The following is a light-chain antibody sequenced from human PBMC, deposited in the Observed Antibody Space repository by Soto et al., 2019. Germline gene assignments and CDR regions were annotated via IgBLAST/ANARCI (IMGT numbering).Light chain of an antibody. V-gene: IGKV3-15*01. J-gene: IGKJ1*01. Sequence: EIVMTQSPATLSVSPGERATLSCRASQSVNSNLAWYQQKPGQAPRLRIYGASTRTTGIPARFSGSGSGTEFTLTISRLQFEDFAVYYCQQYNNWPGTFGQGAKVEIK. CDR3: QQYNNWPGT. CDR2: GAS. CDR1: QSVNSN.